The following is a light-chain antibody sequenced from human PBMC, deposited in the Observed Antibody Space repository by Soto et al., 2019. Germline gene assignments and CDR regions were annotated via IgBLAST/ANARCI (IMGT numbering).Light chain of an antibody. CDR3: QKYNNSWT. CDR1: QSGSSN. CDR2: GAS. Sequence: DIVMTQSPATLSVSPGERATLSCRASQSGSSNLAWYQQIPCQAPRLLIYGASTMATGIPSRFSGSVSGTEFTLTISSRQSEDFAVYYCQKYNNSWTFGQGTQVAI. J-gene: IGKJ1*01. V-gene: IGKV3-15*01.